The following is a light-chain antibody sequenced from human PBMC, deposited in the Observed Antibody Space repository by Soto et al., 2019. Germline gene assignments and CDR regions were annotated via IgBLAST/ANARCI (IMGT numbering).Light chain of an antibody. CDR3: QTWGTGIHGV. V-gene: IGLV4-69*01. Sequence: QLVLTQSPSASASLGASVKLTCTLSSGHSSYAIAWHQQQPEKGPRYLMKLNSDGSHSKGDGIPDRFSGSSSGAERYLTISSRQSEDEADYYCQTWGTGIHGVFGGGTKVTVL. CDR1: SGHSSYA. J-gene: IGLJ3*02. CDR2: LNSDGSH.